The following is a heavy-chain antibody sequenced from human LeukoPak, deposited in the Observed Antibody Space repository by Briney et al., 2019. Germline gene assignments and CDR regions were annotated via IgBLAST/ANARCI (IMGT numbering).Heavy chain of an antibody. V-gene: IGHV4-39*07. CDR3: ARVETRSGTTFGY. CDR2: IYYSGST. D-gene: IGHD1-1*01. J-gene: IGHJ4*02. Sequence: SETLSLTCTVSGGSISSNSYYWGWIRQPPGKGLEWIGSIYYSGSTYYNPSLKSRVTISVDTSKNQFSLKLSSVTAADTAVYYCARVETRSGTTFGYWGQGTLVTVSS. CDR1: GGSISSNSYY.